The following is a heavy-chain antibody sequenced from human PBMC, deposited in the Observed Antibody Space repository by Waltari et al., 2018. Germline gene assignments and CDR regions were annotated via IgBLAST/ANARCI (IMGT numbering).Heavy chain of an antibody. Sequence: QVQLQQWGAGLLKPSETLSLTCAVYGGSFSGYYWSWIRQPPGKGLEWIGEINHSGSTNYNPSLKSRVTISVDTSKNQFSLKLSSVTAADTAVYYCARGRSRGYSYGQAGVLFDYWGQGTLVTVSS. J-gene: IGHJ4*02. D-gene: IGHD5-18*01. CDR1: GGSFSGYY. V-gene: IGHV4-34*01. CDR3: ARGRSRGYSYGQAGVLFDY. CDR2: INHSGST.